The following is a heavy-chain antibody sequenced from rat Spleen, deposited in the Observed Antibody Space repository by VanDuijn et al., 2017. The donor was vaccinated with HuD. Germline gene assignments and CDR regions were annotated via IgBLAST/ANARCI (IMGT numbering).Heavy chain of an antibody. V-gene: IGHV5-25*01. CDR3: ARHNGGYDY. D-gene: IGHD1-11*01. J-gene: IGHJ2*01. Sequence: EVQLVESGGGLVQPGRSLKLSCAASGFTFSDFDMAWVRQAPTKGLEWVASITTGGDDTYYRDSVKGRFTISRDDEESTLYLQMNSLRSEDTATYYCARHNGGYDYWGQGVMVTVSS. CDR1: GFTFSDFD. CDR2: ITTGGDDT.